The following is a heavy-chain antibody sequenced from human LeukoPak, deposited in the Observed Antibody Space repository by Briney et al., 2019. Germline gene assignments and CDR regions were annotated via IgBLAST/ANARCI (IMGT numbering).Heavy chain of an antibody. CDR1: GFTFSSYS. CDR3: ARLDSSGYSDFDY. V-gene: IGHV3-21*01. D-gene: IGHD3-22*01. J-gene: IGHJ4*02. CDR2: ISSSSSYI. Sequence: GGSLRLSCVASGFTFSSYSMNWVRQAPGKGLEWVSSISSSSSYIYYADSVKGRFTISRDNAKNSLYLQMNSLRAEDTAVYYCARLDSSGYSDFDYWGQGTLVTVSS.